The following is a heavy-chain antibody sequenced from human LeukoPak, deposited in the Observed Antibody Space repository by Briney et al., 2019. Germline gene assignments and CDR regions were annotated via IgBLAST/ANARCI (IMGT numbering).Heavy chain of an antibody. CDR1: GYSFTSYW. J-gene: IGHJ3*02. V-gene: IGHV5-51*01. CDR2: IYPGGSDT. Sequence: GGSLKIFCKGSGYSFTSYWIGWVRQMPGKGLEGMGSIYPGGSDTRYSPSFQGQVTISSDKSIRTASPQESSLKASDTAMYHCARHYSGSYLRAFDIWGQGTMVTVSS. D-gene: IGHD1-26*01. CDR3: ARHYSGSYLRAFDI.